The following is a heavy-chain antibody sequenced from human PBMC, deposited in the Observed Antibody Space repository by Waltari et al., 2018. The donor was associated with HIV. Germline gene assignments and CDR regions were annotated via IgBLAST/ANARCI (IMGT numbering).Heavy chain of an antibody. Sequence: QVQLVQSGAEVKKPGASVKVSCKVSGYTLTELSMHWVRQATGKGLEWMGGFDPEDGETIYAQKFQGRVTMTEDTSTDTAYMELSSLRSEDTAVYYCATGRSWGYNWNYGSYVDVWGQGTTVTVSS. CDR3: ATGRSWGYNWNYGSYVDV. CDR1: GYTLTELS. CDR2: FDPEDGET. J-gene: IGHJ6*02. V-gene: IGHV1-24*01. D-gene: IGHD1-7*01.